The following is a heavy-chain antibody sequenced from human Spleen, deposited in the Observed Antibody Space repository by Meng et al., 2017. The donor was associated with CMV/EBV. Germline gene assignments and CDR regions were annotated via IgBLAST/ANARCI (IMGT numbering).Heavy chain of an antibody. D-gene: IGHD7-27*01. CDR3: ARDKNWGPDY. J-gene: IGHJ4*02. CDR2: INPNSGGT. CDR1: GYTFTGNF. Sequence: ASVKVSCKASGYTFTGNFLHWVRQAPGQGLEWMGWINPNSGGTNYAQKFQARVTLTRDTSINTGYMELSRLTSDDTAVYYCARDKNWGPDYWGQGTLVTVSS. V-gene: IGHV1-2*02.